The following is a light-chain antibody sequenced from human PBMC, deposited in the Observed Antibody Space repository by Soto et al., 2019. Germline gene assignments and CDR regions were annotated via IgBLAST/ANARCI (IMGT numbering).Light chain of an antibody. CDR1: EKINKW. Sequence: DIQMTQSPSTLSASVGDRVTITCRASEKINKWLAWYQQKPGKAPKLLIYAASTLQSGVPSRFSGSGSGTDFTLTISSLQSEDFATYYCQQLNSYPITFGQGTRLEIK. J-gene: IGKJ5*01. CDR3: QQLNSYPIT. CDR2: AAS. V-gene: IGKV1-5*01.